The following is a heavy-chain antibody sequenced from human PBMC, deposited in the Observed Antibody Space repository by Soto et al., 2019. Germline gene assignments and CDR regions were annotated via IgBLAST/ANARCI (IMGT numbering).Heavy chain of an antibody. D-gene: IGHD3-10*01. V-gene: IGHV3-7*05. J-gene: IGHJ5*02. CDR3: ARDTDYYGSGSPILHFDP. CDR2: IKQDGSEK. Sequence: ESGGGLVQPGGSLRLSCAASGFTFSSYWMSWVRQAPGKGLEWVANIKQDGSEKYYVDSVKGRFTISRDNAKNSLYLQMNSLRAEDTAVDYCARDTDYYGSGSPILHFDPWGQGTLVTVSS. CDR1: GFTFSSYW.